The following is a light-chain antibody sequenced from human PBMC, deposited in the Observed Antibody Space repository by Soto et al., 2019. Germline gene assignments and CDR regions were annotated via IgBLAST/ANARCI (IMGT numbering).Light chain of an antibody. V-gene: IGKV1-27*01. J-gene: IGKJ1*01. CDR1: RGISSY. CDR2: AAS. Sequence: DIQLTQSPSFLSASVVDRVTITCRASRGISSYLALYQQKPGKVPKLLLYAASTLQLGVPSRCSGSGSGTDFTLTISRLEPEDFAVYYCQQYCSSGTFGQGTKVDIK. CDR3: QQYCSSGT.